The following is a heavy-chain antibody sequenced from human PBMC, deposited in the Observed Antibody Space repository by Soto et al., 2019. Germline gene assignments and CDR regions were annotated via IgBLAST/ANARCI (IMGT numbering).Heavy chain of an antibody. Sequence: PSETLSLTCAVSGYSISSGYYWGWIRQPPGKGLEWIGTIYHSGSTYYNPSLKSRVTISVDTSKNQFSLKLSSVTAADTAVYYCAGKAAGRGGGYYYYYYGMDVWGQGTTVTVSS. V-gene: IGHV4-38-2*01. CDR2: IYHSGST. J-gene: IGHJ6*02. CDR1: GYSISSGYY. D-gene: IGHD6-25*01. CDR3: AGKAAGRGGGYYYYYYGMDV.